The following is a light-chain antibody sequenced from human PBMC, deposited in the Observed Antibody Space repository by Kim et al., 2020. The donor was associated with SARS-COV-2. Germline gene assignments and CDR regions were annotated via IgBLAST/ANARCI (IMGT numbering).Light chain of an antibody. V-gene: IGKV4-1*01. J-gene: IGKJ1*01. CDR2: WAS. CDR1: QTVLYSSNNKNY. Sequence: DIVMTQSPDSLAVSLGERATINCKSSQTVLYSSNNKNYLAWYHQKPGQPPKLLIYWASTREFGVPDRFSGSGSGTDFTLTISSLQAEDVAVYYCQQYYNTPWTFGQGTKVDIK. CDR3: QQYYNTPWT.